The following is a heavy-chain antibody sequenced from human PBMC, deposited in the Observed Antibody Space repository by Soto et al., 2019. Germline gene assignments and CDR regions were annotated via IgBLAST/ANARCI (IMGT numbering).Heavy chain of an antibody. CDR2: ISAHNGNT. D-gene: IGHD1-1*01. CDR3: ARGRYGDY. CDR1: GDTFTSYG. V-gene: IGHV1-18*01. J-gene: IGHJ4*02. Sequence: QVHLVQSGAEVKKPGASVKVSCKCSGDTFTSYGITWVRQAPGQGLEWMGWISAHNGNTDYAQKLQGRVTVTRDTSTSTAYMELRSLRSADTAVYYCARGRYGDYWGQGALVTVSS.